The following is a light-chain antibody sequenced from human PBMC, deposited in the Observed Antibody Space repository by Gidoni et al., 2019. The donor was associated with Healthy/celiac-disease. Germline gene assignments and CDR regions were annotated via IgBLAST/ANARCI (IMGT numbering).Light chain of an antibody. J-gene: IGKJ2*01. V-gene: IGKV3-15*01. CDR3: QQYNNWPRT. Sequence: IVMAQSPATLSVSQGERATLSCRSSQSVSSNLAWYQQKPGQAPRLLIYGASTRATGIPARFSGSGSGTEFTLTISSLQSEDFAVYYCQQYNNWPRTFGQXTKLEIK. CDR2: GAS. CDR1: QSVSSN.